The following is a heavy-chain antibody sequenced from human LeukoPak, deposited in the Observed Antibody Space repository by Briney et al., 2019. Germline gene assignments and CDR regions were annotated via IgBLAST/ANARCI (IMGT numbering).Heavy chain of an antibody. J-gene: IGHJ3*02. CDR2: ISWNSGSI. CDR3: AKGGYYDSRTLIGLSPTVAFDI. D-gene: IGHD3-22*01. Sequence: PGGSLRLSCAASGFTFDDYAMHWVRQAPGKGLEWVSGISWNSGSIGYADSVKGRFTISRDNYKNTLYLQMNSLRAEDTAVYYCAKGGYYDSRTLIGLSPTVAFDIWGQGTMVTVSS. V-gene: IGHV3-9*01. CDR1: GFTFDDYA.